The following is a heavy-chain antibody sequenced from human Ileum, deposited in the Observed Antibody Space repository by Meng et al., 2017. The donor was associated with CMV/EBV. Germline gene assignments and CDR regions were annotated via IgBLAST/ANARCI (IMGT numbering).Heavy chain of an antibody. CDR2: INQRGNT. Sequence: GSLRLSCAVYGGSFSGYYWSWIRQPPGKGLEWIGEINQRGNTDYNPSLKSRVIMSMDTSKNQLSLKMTSVTAADTAVYYCARSSRSCSGETCYPLDFWGQGTVVTVSS. J-gene: IGHJ4*02. D-gene: IGHD2-15*01. CDR3: ARSSRSCSGETCYPLDF. V-gene: IGHV4-34*01. CDR1: GGSFSGYY.